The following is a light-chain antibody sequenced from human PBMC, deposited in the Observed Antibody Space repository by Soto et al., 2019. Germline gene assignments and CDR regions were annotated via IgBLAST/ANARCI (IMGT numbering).Light chain of an antibody. V-gene: IGKV3-15*01. CDR1: QSVSTN. CDR3: QQYNNWPLT. CDR2: GAS. Sequence: EIVMTQSPVTLSVSPGERATLSCRASQSVSTNLAWYQQKPGQAPRLLIYGASTRATDIPARFSGSGSGTELTLTSSSLQPEDFAVYYCQQYNNWPLTFGVGTKVEIK. J-gene: IGKJ4*01.